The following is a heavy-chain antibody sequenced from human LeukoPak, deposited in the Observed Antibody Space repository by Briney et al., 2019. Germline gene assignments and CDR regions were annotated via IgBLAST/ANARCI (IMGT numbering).Heavy chain of an antibody. CDR2: INHSGST. V-gene: IGHV4-34*01. J-gene: IGHJ4*02. D-gene: IGHD2-2*01. Sequence: SETLSLTCAVYGGSFSGYYWSWIRQPPGKGLEWIGEINHSGSTDYNPSLKSRVTISVDTSKNQFSLKLSSVTAADAAVYYCARLMVVVVPPAMDYWGQGTLATVSS. CDR3: ARLMVVVVPPAMDY. CDR1: GGSFSGYY.